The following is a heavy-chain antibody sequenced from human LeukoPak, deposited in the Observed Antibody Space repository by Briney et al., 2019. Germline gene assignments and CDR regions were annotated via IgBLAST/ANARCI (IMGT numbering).Heavy chain of an antibody. CDR3: ARVGSSRAAASWFDP. J-gene: IGHJ5*02. CDR2: IYHSGST. D-gene: IGHD2-2*01. V-gene: IGHV4-38-2*02. CDR1: GYSIGSGYY. Sequence: SETLSLTCTVSGYSIGSGYYWGWIRQPPGKGLEWIGSIYHSGSTYYNPSLKSRVTISVDTSKNQFSLKLSSVTAADTAVYYCARVGSSRAAASWFDPWGQGTLVTVSS.